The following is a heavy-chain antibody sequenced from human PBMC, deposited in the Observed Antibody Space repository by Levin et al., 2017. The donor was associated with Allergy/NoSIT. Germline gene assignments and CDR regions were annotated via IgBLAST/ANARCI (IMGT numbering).Heavy chain of an antibody. V-gene: IGHV3-7*05. D-gene: IGHD5-12*01. J-gene: IGHJ4*02. Sequence: PGESLKISCDVSGFTFSNHWMSWVRQAPGKGLEWVANINQGGSEKYYVDSVRGRFTMSRDNARNSLHLQMNSLRAEDTGVYYCAKGHGAYAATFDFWGQGTRVTVSS. CDR1: GFTFSNHW. CDR3: AKGHGAYAATFDF. CDR2: INQGGSEK.